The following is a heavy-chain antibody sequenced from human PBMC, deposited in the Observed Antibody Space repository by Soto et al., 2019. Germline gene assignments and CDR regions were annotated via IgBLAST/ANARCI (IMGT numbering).Heavy chain of an antibody. CDR1: TESFTNYY. CDR3: VGGRGRLVGFDY. J-gene: IGHJ4*02. CDR2: INDGGNT. Sequence: SETLSLTCAVNTESFTNYYWSWIRQPPGKGLEWVGEINDGGNTNYSPSLKGRVTISVDTSKNQFSLKLASVTAADTAIYYCVGGRGRLVGFDYWGQGTLVTVSS. D-gene: IGHD2-8*02. V-gene: IGHV4-34*01.